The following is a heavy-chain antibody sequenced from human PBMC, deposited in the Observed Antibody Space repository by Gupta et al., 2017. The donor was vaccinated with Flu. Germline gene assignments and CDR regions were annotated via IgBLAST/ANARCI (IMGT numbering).Heavy chain of an antibody. D-gene: IGHD6-25*01. CDR3: AKDRTTARRLYTFDA. Sequence: YAMSWVRQAPGKGLEWVSGLSVTGGTIYYADPVKGRFTISIDNSKNTLYLQMNSLRAEDTAIYYCAKDRTTARRLYTFDAWGQGTMVTVSS. V-gene: IGHV3-23*01. J-gene: IGHJ3*01. CDR1: YA. CDR2: LSVTGGTI.